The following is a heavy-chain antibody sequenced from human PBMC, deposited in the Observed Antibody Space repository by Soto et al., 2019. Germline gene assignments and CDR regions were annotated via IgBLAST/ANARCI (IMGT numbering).Heavy chain of an antibody. V-gene: IGHV3-53*01. CDR1: GLDVSGNY. J-gene: IGHJ5*02. D-gene: IGHD2-21*01. CDR2: IYSGGST. Sequence: EVQLVESGGGLIQPGGSLKLSCAVSGLDVSGNYMTWVRQAPGKGLEWVSVIYSGGSTYYADSVKGRFTISRDTSKNTLYLDMNSLRAEDTAVYYCAGDGGCDGVDCNNLFDPWGQGTLVTVSS. CDR3: AGDGGCDGVDCNNLFDP.